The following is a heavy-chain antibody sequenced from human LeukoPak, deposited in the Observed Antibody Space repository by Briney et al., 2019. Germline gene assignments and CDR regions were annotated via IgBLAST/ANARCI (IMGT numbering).Heavy chain of an antibody. CDR1: GFTFTSHS. CDR2: ISSSSSAT. J-gene: IGHJ4*02. Sequence: PGGSLRLSCAASGFTFTSHSLHWVRQAPGKGPEWVSHISSSSSATYYADSVKGRFTISRDNAKNSLYLQMNSLRAEDTAVYYCARDKIVGATYFDYWGQGTLVTVSS. D-gene: IGHD1-26*01. V-gene: IGHV3-48*01. CDR3: ARDKIVGATYFDY.